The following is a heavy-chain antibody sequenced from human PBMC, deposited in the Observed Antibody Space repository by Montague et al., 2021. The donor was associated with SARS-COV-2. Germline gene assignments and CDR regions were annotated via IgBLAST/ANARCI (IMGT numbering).Heavy chain of an antibody. CDR2: IHSAGRGT. Sequence: SPRLSCAASGFTFSNSPMSWVRQAPGKGLEWVSVIHSAGRGTYYADSVQGRFTISRDNLKNTVYLQMNSLRDVDTALYCCAKVGDILTGYSLINLDAWGQGTLVVVSS. J-gene: IGHJ5*02. CDR3: AKVGDILTGYSLINLDA. D-gene: IGHD3-9*01. V-gene: IGHV3-23*03. CDR1: GFTFSNSP.